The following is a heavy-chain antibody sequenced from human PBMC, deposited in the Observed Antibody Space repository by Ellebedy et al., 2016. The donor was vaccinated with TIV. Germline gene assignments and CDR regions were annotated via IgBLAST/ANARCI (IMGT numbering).Heavy chain of an antibody. D-gene: IGHD5-12*01. J-gene: IGHJ4*02. V-gene: IGHV1-8*01. CDR1: GYIFTSHD. CDR3: ARVSGRIFDY. Sequence: ASVKVSCKASGYIFTSHDINWVRQATGQGLEWMGWMNPNSGETGYAQKFQGRVTMTRDTSIGTAYMELSSLRSEDTAVYYCARVSGRIFDYWGQGTLVTVSS. CDR2: MNPNSGET.